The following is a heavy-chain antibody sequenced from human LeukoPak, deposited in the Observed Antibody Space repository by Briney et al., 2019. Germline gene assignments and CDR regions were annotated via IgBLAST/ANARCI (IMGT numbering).Heavy chain of an antibody. V-gene: IGHV4-34*01. Sequence: SETLSLTCAVYGGSFSGYYWSWIRQPPGKGLEWIGEINHSGSTNYNPSLKSRVTISVNKSNNQFALKLSSVTAADHAVYYCAGTVTAAISGWPRGWFDPWGQGTLVTVSS. CDR3: AGTVTAAISGWPRGWFDP. J-gene: IGHJ5*02. D-gene: IGHD2-2*01. CDR1: GGSFSGYY. CDR2: INHSGST.